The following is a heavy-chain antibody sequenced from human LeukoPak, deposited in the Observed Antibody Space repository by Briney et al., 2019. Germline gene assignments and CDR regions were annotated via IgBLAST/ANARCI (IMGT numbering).Heavy chain of an antibody. CDR2: ISGSGGST. Sequence: GGSLRLSCAASGFTFSSYAMSWVRQAPGKGLEWVSAISGSGGSTYYADSVKGRFTISRDNSKNTLYLQMNSLRAEDTAVYYCAKGRDSSSWYSYYFDYWGQGTLVTVPS. CDR3: AKGRDSSSWYSYYFDY. D-gene: IGHD6-13*01. J-gene: IGHJ4*02. CDR1: GFTFSSYA. V-gene: IGHV3-23*01.